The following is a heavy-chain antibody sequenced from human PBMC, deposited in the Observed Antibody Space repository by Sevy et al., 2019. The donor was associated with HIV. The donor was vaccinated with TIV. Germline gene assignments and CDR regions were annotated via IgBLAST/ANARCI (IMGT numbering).Heavy chain of an antibody. V-gene: IGHV3-23*01. D-gene: IGHD3-16*01. CDR3: AKDYDYVWGSFDY. CDR1: GFTFSSYA. Sequence: GGSLRLSCAASGFTFSSYAMSWVRQAPGKGLEWVSAISGSGGSTYYADPVKGRFTISRDNSKNTLYLQMNSLRAEDTAVYYCAKDYDYVWGSFDYWGQGTLVTVSS. CDR2: ISGSGGST. J-gene: IGHJ4*02.